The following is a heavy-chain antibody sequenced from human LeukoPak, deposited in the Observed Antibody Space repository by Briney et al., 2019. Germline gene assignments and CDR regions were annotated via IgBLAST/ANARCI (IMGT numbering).Heavy chain of an antibody. J-gene: IGHJ3*02. CDR2: ITGSGDRT. Sequence: GGSLRLSCATSQFKFNNYGMTWVRQAPGRGLEWVSSITGSGDRTQYADSVQGRFTISRDNSKNTLYLQMNSLRAEDTAVYYCAKDPNGDYIGTFDIWGQGTMVTVSS. CDR3: AKDPNGDYIGTFDI. CDR1: QFKFNNYG. V-gene: IGHV3-23*01. D-gene: IGHD4-17*01.